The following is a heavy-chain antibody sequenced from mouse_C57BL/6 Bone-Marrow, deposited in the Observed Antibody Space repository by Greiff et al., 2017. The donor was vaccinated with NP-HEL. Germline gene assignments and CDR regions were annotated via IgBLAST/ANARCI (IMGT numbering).Heavy chain of an antibody. Sequence: EVQGVESGGGLVQPGGSLKLSCAASGFTFSDYYMYWVRQTPEKRLEWVAYISNGGGSTYYPDTVKGRFTISRDNAKNTLYLQMSRLKSEDTAMYYCASPYGNYYAMDYWGQGTSVTVSS. J-gene: IGHJ4*01. CDR3: ASPYGNYYAMDY. CDR2: ISNGGGST. V-gene: IGHV5-12*01. CDR1: GFTFSDYY. D-gene: IGHD1-1*02.